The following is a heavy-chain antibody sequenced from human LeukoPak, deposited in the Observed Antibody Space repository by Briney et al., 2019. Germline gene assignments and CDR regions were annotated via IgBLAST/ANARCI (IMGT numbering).Heavy chain of an antibody. D-gene: IGHD2-21*01. Sequence: PGGSLRLSCAASGFTFSDYYMDWVRQAPGKGLEWVGRSRNKANSYTTEYAASVKGRFIISRDDSKNSLYLQMNSLKTEDTAMYHCVRSFCSGGYCYSDYWGQGTLVTVSS. J-gene: IGHJ4*02. CDR1: GFTFSDYY. CDR3: VRSFCSGGYCYSDY. V-gene: IGHV3-72*01. CDR2: SRNKANSYTT.